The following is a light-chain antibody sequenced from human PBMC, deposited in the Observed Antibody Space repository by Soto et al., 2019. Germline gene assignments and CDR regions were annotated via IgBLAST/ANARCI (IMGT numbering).Light chain of an antibody. V-gene: IGLV2-14*01. CDR1: SSDVGAYNY. CDR2: EVS. Sequence: QSVLTQPASVSGSPGQSITISCTGTSSDVGAYNYVSWYQQHPGKAPNLMIYEVSNRPSGVSNRFSGSKSGNTASLTISGLQAEDEADYYCNSYTRSSTLVFGGGTKLTVL. J-gene: IGLJ3*02. CDR3: NSYTRSSTLV.